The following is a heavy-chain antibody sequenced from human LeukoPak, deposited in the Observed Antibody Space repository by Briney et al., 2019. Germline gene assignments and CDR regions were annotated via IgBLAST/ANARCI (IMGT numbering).Heavy chain of an antibody. CDR2: ISGSGGST. Sequence: GGSLRLSCAASGFTFNNYAMNWVRQAPGKGLEWVSAISGSGGSTYYADSVKGRFTISRDNSKNTLHLQMNSLRAEDTAVYYCASSKGGSGTIDYWGQGTLVTVSS. V-gene: IGHV3-23*01. J-gene: IGHJ4*02. D-gene: IGHD1-26*01. CDR3: ASSKGGSGTIDY. CDR1: GFTFNNYA.